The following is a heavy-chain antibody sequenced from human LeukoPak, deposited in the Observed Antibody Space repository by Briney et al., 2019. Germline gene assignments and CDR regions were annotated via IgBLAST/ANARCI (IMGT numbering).Heavy chain of an antibody. D-gene: IGHD6-13*01. V-gene: IGHV3-23*01. J-gene: IGHJ4*02. CDR3: AKGVAAAGANFDY. Sequence: GGSLRLSCAASGFTFSSYAMSWVRQAPGKGLEWVSAISGSGGSTYYADSVKGRFTISRDNSKNTPYLQMNSLRAEDTAVYYCAKGVAAAGANFDYWGQGTLVTVSS. CDR2: ISGSGGST. CDR1: GFTFSSYA.